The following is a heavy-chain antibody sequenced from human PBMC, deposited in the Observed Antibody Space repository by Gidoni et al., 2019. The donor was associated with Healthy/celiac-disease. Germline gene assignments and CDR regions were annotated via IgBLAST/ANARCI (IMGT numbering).Heavy chain of an antibody. Sequence: QVQLVESGGGVVQPGRSLRLSCAASGFTFSSYGMHWVRQAPGKGLEWVAVIAYDGSNKYYADSVKGRFTISRDNSKNTLYLQMNSLRAEDTAVYYCAKDTEGPYRGTWYYYGMDVWGQGTTVTVSS. CDR3: AKDTEGPYRGTWYYYGMDV. CDR2: IAYDGSNK. D-gene: IGHD3-10*01. V-gene: IGHV3-30*18. CDR1: GFTFSSYG. J-gene: IGHJ6*02.